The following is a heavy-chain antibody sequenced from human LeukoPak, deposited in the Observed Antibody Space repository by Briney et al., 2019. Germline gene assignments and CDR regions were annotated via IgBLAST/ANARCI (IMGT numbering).Heavy chain of an antibody. J-gene: IGHJ6*02. Sequence: PGTSLTLSCEAAGFTFGSYAMHWVRQAPGKGLEWVAIIWYDGSKKYYGDSVEGRLTISRDNSKKTVYLQMSSLRADDTAVYYCARSAAMAYYYYYGLDVWGQGTTVAVS. CDR2: IWYDGSKK. CDR1: GFTFGSYA. CDR3: ARSAAMAYYYYYGLDV. V-gene: IGHV3-33*01. D-gene: IGHD5-18*01.